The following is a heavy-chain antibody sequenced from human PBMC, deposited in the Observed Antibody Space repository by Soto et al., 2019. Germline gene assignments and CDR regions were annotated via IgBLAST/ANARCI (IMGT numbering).Heavy chain of an antibody. J-gene: IGHJ4*02. Sequence: EVQLLESGGGLVQPGGSLRLSCAASGFMFSSYAMTWVRQAPGKGLEWVSALSGGGDSTYYAPSVRGRFAISRDNSKITLYLQVNSLRAEDTAVYYCATGLRSVYGPFDSWGQGTLVTVSS. CDR2: LSGGGDST. V-gene: IGHV3-23*01. CDR3: ATGLRSVYGPFDS. CDR1: GFMFSSYA. D-gene: IGHD5-12*01.